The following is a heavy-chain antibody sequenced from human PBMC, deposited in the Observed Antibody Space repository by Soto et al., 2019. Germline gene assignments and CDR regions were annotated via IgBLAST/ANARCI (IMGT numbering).Heavy chain of an antibody. CDR1: GFTFSSYA. Sequence: GGSLRLSCAASGFTFSSYAMSWVRQAPGKGLEWVSAISGSGGSTYYADSVKGRFTISRDNSKNTLYLQMNSLRAEDTAVYYCAKLPLSGVYDYVWGSFQFSFDPWGQGTLVTVSS. CDR3: AKLPLSGVYDYVWGSFQFSFDP. D-gene: IGHD3-16*01. CDR2: ISGSGGST. V-gene: IGHV3-23*01. J-gene: IGHJ5*02.